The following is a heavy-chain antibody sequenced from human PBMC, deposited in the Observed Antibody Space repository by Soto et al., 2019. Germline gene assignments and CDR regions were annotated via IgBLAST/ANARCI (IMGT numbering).Heavy chain of an antibody. V-gene: IGHV1-18*01. CDR3: ARDGIGGAGTTSTNWFIKH. J-gene: IGHJ1*01. CDR2: ISADNGNT. D-gene: IGHD6-19*01. Sequence: ASVKVSCKASGYTFISYGISWVRQAPGQGLEWMGWISADNGNTKYAQNFQGRVTMTTDTSTSTAYMELRSLRSDDTAVYYCARDGIGGAGTTSTNWFIKHWGPGTLVNV. CDR1: GYTFISYG.